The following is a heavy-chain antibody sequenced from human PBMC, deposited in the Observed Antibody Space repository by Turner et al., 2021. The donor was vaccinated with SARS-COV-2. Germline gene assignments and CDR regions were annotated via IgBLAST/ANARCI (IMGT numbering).Heavy chain of an antibody. V-gene: IGHV4-39*01. CDR3: ARQPEWELLGVLDAFDI. CDR2: FYYSGST. D-gene: IGHD1-26*01. CDR1: GGFISSSTYY. J-gene: IGHJ3*02. Sequence: QLQLQESGPGLVKPSDTLSHTCTVPGGFISSSTYYWGWIRQPPGKGWEWIGRFYYSGSTYYKAYRKSRVTMSGDTSKNQFSLKLSSVTAADTAVYYCARQPEWELLGVLDAFDIWGQGTMVTVSS.